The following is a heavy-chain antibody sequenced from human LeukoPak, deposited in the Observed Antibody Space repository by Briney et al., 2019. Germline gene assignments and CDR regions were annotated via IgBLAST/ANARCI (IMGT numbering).Heavy chain of an antibody. CDR2: IIPIFGTA. Sequence: ASVKVSCKASGGTFSSYAISWVRQAPGQGLEWMGGIIPIFGTANYAQKFQGRVTITADESTSTAYMELSSLRSGDTAVYYCAREGSSGFDYWGQGTLVTVSS. J-gene: IGHJ4*02. CDR1: GGTFSSYA. V-gene: IGHV1-69*13. CDR3: AREGSSGFDY. D-gene: IGHD6-6*01.